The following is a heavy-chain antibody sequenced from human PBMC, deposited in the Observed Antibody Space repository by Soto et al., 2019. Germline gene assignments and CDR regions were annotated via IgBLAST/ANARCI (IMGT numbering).Heavy chain of an antibody. CDR1: GGTFSSYA. J-gene: IGHJ6*02. CDR3: ARDGEQQLPL. CDR2: IIPIFGTA. V-gene: IGHV1-69*13. Sequence: GASVKVSCKASGGTFSSYAISWVRQAPGQGLEWMGGIIPIFGTANYAQKFQGRVTITADESTSTAYMELSSLRSEDTAVYYCARDGEQQLPLWGQGTTVPVSS. D-gene: IGHD6-13*01.